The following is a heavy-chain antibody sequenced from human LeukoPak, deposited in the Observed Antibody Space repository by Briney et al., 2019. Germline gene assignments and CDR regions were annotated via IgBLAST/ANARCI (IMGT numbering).Heavy chain of an antibody. CDR1: GFTFSSYG. CDR3: ARVDSYGSDAFDI. Sequence: PGRSLRLSCAASGFTFSSYGMHWVRQAPGKGLEWVAVISYDGSDKYSADSVKGRFTISRDNAKNSLYLQMNSLRAEDTAVYYCARVDSYGSDAFDIWGQGTMVTVSS. V-gene: IGHV3-30*03. J-gene: IGHJ3*02. CDR2: ISYDGSDK. D-gene: IGHD5-18*01.